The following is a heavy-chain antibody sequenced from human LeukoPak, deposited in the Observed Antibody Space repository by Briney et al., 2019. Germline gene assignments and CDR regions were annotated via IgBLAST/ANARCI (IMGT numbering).Heavy chain of an antibody. D-gene: IGHD3-22*01. CDR3: GKGVETYYYDSSGYYPNLDRGY. Sequence: GGSLRLSCAASGFTFSSYAMSWVRQAPGKELEWVSAISGSGGSTYYADSVKGRFTISRDNSKNTLYLQMNSLRAEDTAVYYCGKGVETYYYDSSGYYPNLDRGYWGQGTLVTVSS. CDR1: GFTFSSYA. V-gene: IGHV3-23*01. CDR2: ISGSGGST. J-gene: IGHJ4*02.